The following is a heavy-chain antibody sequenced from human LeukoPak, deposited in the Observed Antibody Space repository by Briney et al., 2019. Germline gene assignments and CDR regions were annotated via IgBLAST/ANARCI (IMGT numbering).Heavy chain of an antibody. J-gene: IGHJ4*02. CDR1: GVSFSGYY. D-gene: IGHD2-8*01. Sequence: SETLSLTCAVYGVSFSGYYWSWIRQPPGKGLEWIGEINHSGSTNYNPSLKSRVTISVDTSKNQFSLKLSSVTAADTAVYYCARAVMVANSTKDYWGQGTLVTVSS. CDR3: ARAVMVANSTKDY. CDR2: INHSGST. V-gene: IGHV4-34*01.